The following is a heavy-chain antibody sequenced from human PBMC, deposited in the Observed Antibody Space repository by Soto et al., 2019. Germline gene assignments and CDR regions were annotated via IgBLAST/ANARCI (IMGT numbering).Heavy chain of an antibody. V-gene: IGHV4-59*01. J-gene: IGHJ6*02. Sequence: LETLSLTCTVSGGSISSYYWSWVRQPPGKGLEWLGYIYYSGSTNYNPSLKSRVTISVDTSKNQFSLKLSSVTAADTAVYYCARDMYYDDSSGYYYGMDVWGQGTTGTVSS. D-gene: IGHD3-22*01. CDR1: GGSISSYY. CDR2: IYYSGST. CDR3: ARDMYYDDSSGYYYGMDV.